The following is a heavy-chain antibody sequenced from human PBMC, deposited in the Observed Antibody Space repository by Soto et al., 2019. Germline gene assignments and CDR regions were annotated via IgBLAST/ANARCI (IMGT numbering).Heavy chain of an antibody. V-gene: IGHV3-9*03. Sequence: EVQLVESGGGLVQPGGSLRLSCAASGFTVDDYAMHWVRQAPGKGLEWVSGISSNSDTIDYADSVKGRFTISRDNATNSRFLHMNGLQPEAMGLNYCAKDMKWRVMTTLHYSDSCGQGTLVTVSS. J-gene: IGHJ4*02. D-gene: IGHD2-21*01. CDR2: ISSNSDTI. CDR3: AKDMKWRVMTTLHYSDS. CDR1: GFTVDDYA.